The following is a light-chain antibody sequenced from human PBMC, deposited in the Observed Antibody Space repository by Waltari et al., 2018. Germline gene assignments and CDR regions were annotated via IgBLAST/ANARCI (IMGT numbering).Light chain of an antibody. J-gene: IGKJ3*01. CDR3: QQYNNYPFT. CDR1: QSISSW. Sequence: DIQMTQSPSTLSASVGDRVTITFRASQSISSWLAWYQQKPGKATKLLIYKASSLESGVPSRFSGSGSGTEFTLTISSLQPDDFATYYCQQYNNYPFTFGPGTKVEIK. CDR2: KAS. V-gene: IGKV1-5*03.